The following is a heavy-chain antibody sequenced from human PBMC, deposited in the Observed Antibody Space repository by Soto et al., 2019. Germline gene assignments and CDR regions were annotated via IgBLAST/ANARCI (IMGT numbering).Heavy chain of an antibody. CDR1: GYTFTSYA. J-gene: IGHJ3*02. V-gene: IGHV1-3*01. D-gene: IGHD3-3*01. CDR3: ARDRITIFGVADDAFDI. CDR2: INAGNGNT. Sequence: ASVKVSCKASGYTFTSYAMHWVRQAPGQRLEWMGWINAGNGNTKYSQKFQGRVTITRDTSASTAYMELSSLRSEDTAVYYCARDRITIFGVADDAFDIWGQGTMVTVSS.